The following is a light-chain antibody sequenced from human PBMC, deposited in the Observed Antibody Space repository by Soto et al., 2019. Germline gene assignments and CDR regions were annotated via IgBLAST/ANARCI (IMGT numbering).Light chain of an antibody. V-gene: IGKV1-5*01. CDR2: DVS. CDR3: QQYTWT. CDR1: QSINNL. Sequence: QMTQSPATLSASVGDRVTITCRASQSINNLLAWYQQKPGKAPKFLIYDVSTLESGVPSRFSGSGSGTEFTLTISSLQPDDFATYYCQQYTWTFGQGTKVDIK. J-gene: IGKJ1*01.